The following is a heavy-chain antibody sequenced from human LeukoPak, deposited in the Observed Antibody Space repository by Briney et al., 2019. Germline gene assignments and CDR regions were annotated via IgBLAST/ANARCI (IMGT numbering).Heavy chain of an antibody. D-gene: IGHD6-13*01. J-gene: IGHJ4*02. CDR2: INAGNGNT. Sequence: ASVKVSCKASGYTFTSYAMHWVRQAPGQRLEWMGWINAGNGNTKYSQEFQGRVTITRDTSASTAYMELSSLRSEDMAVYYCARSIAAAGTGADYWGQGTLVTVSS. V-gene: IGHV1-3*03. CDR3: ARSIAAAGTGADY. CDR1: GYTFTSYA.